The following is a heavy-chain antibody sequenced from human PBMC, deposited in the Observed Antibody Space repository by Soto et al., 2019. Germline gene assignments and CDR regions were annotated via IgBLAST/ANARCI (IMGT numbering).Heavy chain of an antibody. CDR2: IYATGTT. D-gene: IGHD1-1*01. J-gene: IGHJ5*02. CDR1: GASISGFY. V-gene: IGHV4-4*07. Sequence: SETLSLTCTVSGASISGFYWSWIRKSAGKGLEWTGRIYATGTTDYNPSLKSRVMMSVDTSKKQFSLKLRSVTAADTAVYYCVRDGTKTLRDWFDPWGQGISVTVSS. CDR3: VRDGTKTLRDWFDP.